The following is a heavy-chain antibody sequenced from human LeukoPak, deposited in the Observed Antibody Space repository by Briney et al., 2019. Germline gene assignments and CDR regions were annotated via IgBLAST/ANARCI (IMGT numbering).Heavy chain of an antibody. Sequence: KSSETLSLTCTVSGGPISSSSYYWGWIRQPPGKGLEWIGSIYYSGSTYYNPSLKSRVTISVDTSKNQFSLKLSSVTAADTAVYYCAREVTTVTADPFDYWGQGTQVTVSS. J-gene: IGHJ4*02. CDR2: IYYSGST. D-gene: IGHD4-11*01. CDR1: GGPISSSSYY. CDR3: AREVTTVTADPFDY. V-gene: IGHV4-39*07.